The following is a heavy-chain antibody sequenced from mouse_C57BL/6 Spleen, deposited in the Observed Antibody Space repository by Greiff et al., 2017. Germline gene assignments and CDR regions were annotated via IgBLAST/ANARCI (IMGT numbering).Heavy chain of an antibody. Sequence: DVQLQESGPGMVKPSQSLSLTCTVTGYSITSGYDWHWIRHFPGNKLEWMGYISYSGSTNYNPSLKSRISITHDTSKNHFFLKLNSVTTEDTATYYCARGYGSSLFDYWGQGTTLTVSS. D-gene: IGHD1-1*01. V-gene: IGHV3-1*01. CDR3: ARGYGSSLFDY. CDR2: ISYSGST. J-gene: IGHJ2*01. CDR1: GYSITSGYD.